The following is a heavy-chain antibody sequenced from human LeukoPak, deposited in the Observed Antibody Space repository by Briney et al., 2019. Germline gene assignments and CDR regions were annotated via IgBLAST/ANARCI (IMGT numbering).Heavy chain of an antibody. V-gene: IGHV4-4*07. CDR3: ARDRSIASDY. D-gene: IGHD6-6*01. CDR2: IYPSGSA. CDR1: GDSISSYY. Sequence: SETLSLTCDVSGDSISSYYWSWIRQPAGKGLEWLGRIYPSGSANYNPSLKSRGTMSVDTSKNQFSLRLSSVTAADTAVYFCARDRSIASDYWGQGTLVTVSS. J-gene: IGHJ4*02.